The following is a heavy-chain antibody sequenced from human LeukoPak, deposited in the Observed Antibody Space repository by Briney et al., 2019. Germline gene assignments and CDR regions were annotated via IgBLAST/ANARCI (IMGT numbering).Heavy chain of an antibody. J-gene: IGHJ3*02. V-gene: IGHV1-2*02. CDR2: INPNSGGT. CDR1: GYTFTSYY. D-gene: IGHD6-13*01. Sequence: GASVKVSCKASGYTFTSYYMHWVRQAPGQGLEWMGWINPNSGGTNYAQKFQGRVTMTRDTSISTAYMELSRLRSDDTAVYYCARPRSSWYPTNAFDIWGQGTMVTVSS. CDR3: ARPRSSWYPTNAFDI.